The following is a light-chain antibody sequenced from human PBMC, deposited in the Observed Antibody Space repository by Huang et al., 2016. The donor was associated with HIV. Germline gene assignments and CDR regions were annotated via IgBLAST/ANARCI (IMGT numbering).Light chain of an antibody. CDR2: QAS. V-gene: IGKV1-5*03. CDR3: QQYSSSPFT. CDR1: QSISSW. Sequence: DIQMTQSPSTLSASVRDRVTITCRASQSISSWLAWYQQKPGKAPKLLIYQASSLESGVQSRFSGSGSGTEFTLTISSLQPDDFATYYCQQYSSSPFTFGPGTKVDIK. J-gene: IGKJ3*01.